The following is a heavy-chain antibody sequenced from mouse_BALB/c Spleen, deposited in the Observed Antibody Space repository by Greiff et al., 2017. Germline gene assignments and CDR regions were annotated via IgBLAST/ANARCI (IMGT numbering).Heavy chain of an antibody. V-gene: IGHV14-3*02. CDR2: IDPANGNT. D-gene: IGHD1-1*01. J-gene: IGHJ2*01. CDR3: ARESLYYSGFDY. CDR1: GFNIKDTY. Sequence: VQLKQSGAELVKPGASVRLSCTASGFNIKDTYMHWVKQRPEQGLEWIGRIDPANGNTKYDPKFQGKATITADTSSNTAYLQLSSLTSEDTAVYYCARESLYYSGFDYWGQGTTLTVSS.